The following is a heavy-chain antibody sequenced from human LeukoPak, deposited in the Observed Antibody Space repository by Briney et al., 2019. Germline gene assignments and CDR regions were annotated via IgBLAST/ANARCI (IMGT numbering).Heavy chain of an antibody. CDR3: TTGTMGSGSSDY. V-gene: IGHV3-15*01. CDR1: GFTFTYAW. Sequence: PGGSLRLSCAASGFTFTYAWMKWVRQAPGKGLEWVGRIKANTDGGTTDYAAPLKGRFTISRDDPKSTLYLQMNSLRIEDTGVYYCTTGTMGSGSSDYWGQGTLVTVSP. CDR2: IKANTDGGTT. J-gene: IGHJ4*02. D-gene: IGHD3-10*01.